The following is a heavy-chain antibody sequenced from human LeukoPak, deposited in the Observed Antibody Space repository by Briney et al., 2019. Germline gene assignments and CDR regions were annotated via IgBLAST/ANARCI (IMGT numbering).Heavy chain of an antibody. Sequence: SETLSLTCTVSGGSISSSSYYWGWIRQPPGKGLEWIGSIYYSGSTYYNPSLKSRVTISVDTSKNQFSLKLSSVTTADTAVYYCARPRGEDFWTVMGAFDIWGQGTMVTVSS. J-gene: IGHJ3*02. CDR1: GGSISSSSYY. D-gene: IGHD3/OR15-3a*01. CDR2: IYYSGST. CDR3: ARPRGEDFWTVMGAFDI. V-gene: IGHV4-39*01.